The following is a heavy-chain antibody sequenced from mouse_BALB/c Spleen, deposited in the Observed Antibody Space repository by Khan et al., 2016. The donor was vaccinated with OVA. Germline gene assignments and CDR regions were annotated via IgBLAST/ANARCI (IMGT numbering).Heavy chain of an antibody. V-gene: IGHV5-17*02. CDR1: GFTFSSFG. J-gene: IGHJ1*01. CDR3: ATYGWWD. CDR2: ISSGSSTI. Sequence: EVELVESGGGLVQPGGSRKLSCAASGFTFSSFGMHWVRQAPEKGLEWVAYISSGSSTIYYADTEKGRYTISRDNPKNTLFKQMTSQRPEDPAMYYCATYGWWDWGAGTTVTVSS. D-gene: IGHD1-1*01.